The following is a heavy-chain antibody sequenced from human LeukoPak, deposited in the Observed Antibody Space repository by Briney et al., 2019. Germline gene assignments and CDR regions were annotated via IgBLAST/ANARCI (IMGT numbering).Heavy chain of an antibody. CDR3: ARGRSIAAAEDY. CDR1: GFTFNNYV. Sequence: PGGSLRLSCAASGFTFNNYVMHWVRQAPGKGLEWVAVTSYDGSNKYYSDSVKGRFTISRDNSENTLYLQMNSLRTEDMAIYYCARGRSIAAAEDYWGQGTLVTVSS. CDR2: TSYDGSNK. V-gene: IGHV3-30-3*01. J-gene: IGHJ4*02. D-gene: IGHD6-13*01.